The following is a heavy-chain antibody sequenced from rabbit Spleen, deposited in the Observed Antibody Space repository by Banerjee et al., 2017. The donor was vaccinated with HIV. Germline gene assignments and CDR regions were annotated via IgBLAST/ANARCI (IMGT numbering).Heavy chain of an antibody. Sequence: QEQLVESGGGLFQPGGSLALTCKASGFSLNSDYVMCWVRQAPGKGLEWIGCINTSTGTTVYATWAKGRFTISRTSSPSVTLQMTSLTVADTATYFCARGSATMTMVITGYYLNLWGPGTLVTVS. CDR3: ARGSATMTMVITGYYLNL. D-gene: IGHD2-1*01. V-gene: IGHV1S45*01. CDR1: GFSLNSDYV. J-gene: IGHJ4*01. CDR2: INTSTGTT.